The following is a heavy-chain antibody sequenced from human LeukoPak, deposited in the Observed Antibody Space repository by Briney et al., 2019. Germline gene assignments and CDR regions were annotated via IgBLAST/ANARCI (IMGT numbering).Heavy chain of an antibody. Sequence: SETLSLTCTVSGYSISSGYYWGWIRQPPGKGLEWIGSIYHSGSTYYNPSLKSRVTISVDTSKNQFSLKLSSVTAADTAVYYCARAGRDYVWGSYLKSDFDYWGQGTLVTVSS. D-gene: IGHD3-16*01. V-gene: IGHV4-38-2*02. CDR2: IYHSGST. J-gene: IGHJ4*02. CDR3: ARAGRDYVWGSYLKSDFDY. CDR1: GYSISSGYY.